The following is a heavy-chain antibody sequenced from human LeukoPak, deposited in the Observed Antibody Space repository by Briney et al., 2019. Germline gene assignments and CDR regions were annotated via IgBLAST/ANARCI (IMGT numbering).Heavy chain of an antibody. CDR2: INPDSGGS. D-gene: IGHD1-14*01. V-gene: IGHV1-2*02. CDR1: GYTFSAFY. J-gene: IGHJ4*02. Sequence: ASVKVSCKTSGYTFSAFYMHWVRQAPGQGPEWMGWINPDSGGSEYGQKFQGRVTFTSDTSSTTIYMEVRSLKSADTAVYYCARDMTGGIWARATSFDHWGQGTLVTVSS. CDR3: ARDMTGGIWARATSFDH.